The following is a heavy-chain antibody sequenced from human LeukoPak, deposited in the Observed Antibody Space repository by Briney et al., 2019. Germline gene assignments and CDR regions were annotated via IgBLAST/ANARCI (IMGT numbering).Heavy chain of an antibody. CDR3: AREEYAFNAYMDF. J-gene: IGHJ6*04. CDR1: GASVTSTGYC. V-gene: IGHV4-39*06. D-gene: IGHD2-2*01. CDR2: NYDNGNT. Sequence: SETLSLTCTVSGASVTSTGYCWAWLRQAPGQGLEGIRSNYDNGNTYYNPALGSRVTLSLETSNNQIALKLNSLTAAESAVYFCAREEYAFNAYMDFWGKGTPVSVST.